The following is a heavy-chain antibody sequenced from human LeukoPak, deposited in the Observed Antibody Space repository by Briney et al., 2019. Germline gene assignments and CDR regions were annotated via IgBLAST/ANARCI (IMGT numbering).Heavy chain of an antibody. Sequence: SETLSLTCTVSGGSISSYYWSWIRQPPGKGLEWIGYIYYSGSTNYNPSLKSRVTISVDTSKNQFSLRLSSVTAADTAVYYCARGVITIFGMVGGAFDIWGQGTMVTVSS. CDR1: GGSISSYY. CDR3: ARGVITIFGMVGGAFDI. J-gene: IGHJ3*02. D-gene: IGHD3-3*01. CDR2: IYYSGST. V-gene: IGHV4-59*01.